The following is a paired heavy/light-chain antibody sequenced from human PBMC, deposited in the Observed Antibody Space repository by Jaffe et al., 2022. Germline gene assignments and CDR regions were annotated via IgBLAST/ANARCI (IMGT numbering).Light chain of an antibody. CDR1: SSNIGSNT. Sequence: QSVLTQPPSASGTPGQRVTISCSGSSSNIGSNTVNWYQQLPGTAPKLLIYSNNQRPSGVPDRFSGSKSGTSASLAISGLQSEDEADYYCAAWDDSLNGPYVVFGGGTKLTVL. CDR2: SNN. CDR3: AAWDDSLNGPYVV. V-gene: IGLV1-44*01. J-gene: IGLJ2*01.
Heavy chain of an antibody. Sequence: QVQLVQSGAEVKKPGASVKVSCKASGYTFTSYYMHWVRQAPGQGLEWMGIINPSGGSTSYAQKFQGRVTMTRDTSTSTVYMELSSLRSEDTAVYYCARSTAQGLWFGDFLFDYWGQGTLVTVSS. CDR1: GYTFTSYY. D-gene: IGHD3-10*01. J-gene: IGHJ4*02. CDR3: ARSTAQGLWFGDFLFDY. CDR2: INPSGGST. V-gene: IGHV1-46*01.